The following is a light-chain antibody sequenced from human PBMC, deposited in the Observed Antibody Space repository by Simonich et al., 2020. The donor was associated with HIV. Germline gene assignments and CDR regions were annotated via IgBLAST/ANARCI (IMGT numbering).Light chain of an antibody. V-gene: IGKV4-1*01. CDR3: QQYYSTLYT. Sequence: DIVMTQSPDSLAVSLGERATINCKSSQSVLYSSNNKNYLAWYQQKSGQPPKLLIYWASTRESGVPDRFSGSWSGTDFTLTISSLQAEDVAVYYCQQYYSTLYTFGQGTKLEIK. J-gene: IGKJ2*01. CDR2: WAS. CDR1: QSVLYSSNNKNY.